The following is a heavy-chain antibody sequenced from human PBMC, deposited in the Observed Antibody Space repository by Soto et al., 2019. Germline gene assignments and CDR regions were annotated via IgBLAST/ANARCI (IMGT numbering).Heavy chain of an antibody. D-gene: IGHD6-6*01. Sequence: GESLKISCKGSGYSFTSYWIGWVRQMPGKGLEWMGIIYPGDSDTRYSPSFQGQVTISADKSISTAYLQWSSLKASDTAMYYCARQGVEYSSSSPYYYYYYGMDVWGQGTTVTVYS. J-gene: IGHJ6*02. V-gene: IGHV5-51*01. CDR1: GYSFTSYW. CDR2: IYPGDSDT. CDR3: ARQGVEYSSSSPYYYYYYGMDV.